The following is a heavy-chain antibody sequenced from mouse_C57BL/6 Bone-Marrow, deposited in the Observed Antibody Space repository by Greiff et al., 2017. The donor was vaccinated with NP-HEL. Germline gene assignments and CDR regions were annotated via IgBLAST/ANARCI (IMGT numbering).Heavy chain of an antibody. V-gene: IGHV1-54*01. Sequence: QVHVKQSGAELVRPGTSVKVSCKASGYAFTNYLIEWVKQRPGQGLEWIGVINPGSGGTNYNEKFKGKATLTADKSSSTAYMQLSSLTSEDSAVYFCARSYYYGSSYGWYFDVWGTGTTVTVSS. CDR1: GYAFTNYL. CDR3: ARSYYYGSSYGWYFDV. D-gene: IGHD1-1*01. J-gene: IGHJ1*03. CDR2: INPGSGGT.